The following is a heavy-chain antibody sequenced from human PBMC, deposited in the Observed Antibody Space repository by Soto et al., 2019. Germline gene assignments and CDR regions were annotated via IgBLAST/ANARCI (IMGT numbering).Heavy chain of an antibody. J-gene: IGHJ5*01. D-gene: IGHD2-2*01. CDR1: GFTFSSYA. CDR3: AKEVDVPVGMGNWFDS. V-gene: IGHV3-23*01. CDR2: ISVSGGST. Sequence: GGSLRLSCAASGFTFSSYAMNWVRQAPGKGLEWVSAISVSGGSTYSADSVKGRFTISRDNSKNTPYLQMNSLRAEDTAVYSCAKEVDVPVGMGNWFDSWGQGTLVTVSS.